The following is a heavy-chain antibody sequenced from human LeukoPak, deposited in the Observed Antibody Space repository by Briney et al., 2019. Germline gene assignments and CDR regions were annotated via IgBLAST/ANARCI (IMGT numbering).Heavy chain of an antibody. CDR1: GFTFSDYW. D-gene: IGHD2-21*02. V-gene: IGHV3-7*01. J-gene: IGHJ4*02. CDR2: IKEDGTTK. CDR3: ARGPSTVVTTR. Sequence: GGSLRLSCAASGFTFSDYWMTWVRQAPGKGLEWVANIKEDGTTKHYVDSVKGRFTISRDNAKRSLYLQMNSLRAEDMALYYCARGPSTVVTTRWGQGTLVAVSS.